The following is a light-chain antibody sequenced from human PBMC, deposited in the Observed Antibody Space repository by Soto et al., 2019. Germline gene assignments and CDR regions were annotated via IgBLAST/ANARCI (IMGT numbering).Light chain of an antibody. CDR1: QSLNTNY. J-gene: IGKJ1*01. CDR2: GAS. Sequence: EIVLTQSPGTLSLSPGERATLSCRASQSLNTNYLAWYQQKPGQAPRLLIYGASSRATDIPDRFSGSGSGTDFTLTXXXXXXEDFAVYYCHQYDDXPRTFGQG. V-gene: IGKV3-20*01. CDR3: HQYDDXPRT.